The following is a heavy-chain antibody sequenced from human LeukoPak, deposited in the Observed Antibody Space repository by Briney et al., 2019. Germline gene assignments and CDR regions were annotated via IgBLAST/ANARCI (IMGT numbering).Heavy chain of an antibody. CDR3: VKRLTLGDLSIKGAFAL. V-gene: IGHV3-53*01. CDR2: IYNDGGT. J-gene: IGHJ3*01. CDR1: GFTVSCNY. D-gene: IGHD3-16*02. Sequence: GSLRLSCAASGFTVSCNYMSWVRQGPGKGLEWVALIYNDGGTHYTDSVKGRFTISRDTSRNTLFLQMNSLRVEDSAMYYCVKRLTLGDLSIKGAFALWGQGTMVTVAS.